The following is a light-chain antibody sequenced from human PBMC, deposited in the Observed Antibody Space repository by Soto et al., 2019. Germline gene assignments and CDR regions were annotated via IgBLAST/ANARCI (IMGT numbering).Light chain of an antibody. V-gene: IGKV3-20*01. J-gene: IGKJ4*01. CDR3: QQYSSSPLT. CDR1: QSVSSSF. Sequence: EIVLTQSPATLSLSPGERATLSCRASQSVSSSFSAWHQQTPGQAPRLLIYGASSRATGIPDRFSSSGSGTDFTLTISRLEPDDVAVYYCQQYSSSPLTFGGGTKVEIK. CDR2: GAS.